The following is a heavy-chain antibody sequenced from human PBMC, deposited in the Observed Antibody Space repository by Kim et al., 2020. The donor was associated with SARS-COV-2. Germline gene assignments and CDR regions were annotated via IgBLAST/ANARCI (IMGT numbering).Heavy chain of an antibody. J-gene: IGHJ4*02. D-gene: IGHD2-15*01. Sequence: GGSLRLSCAASGFTFSNYAMQWVRQAPGKGLEWMAVISHDGSKEYYGDSVKGRFTISRDNSRNTLSLQMNSLRGEDTAVYSCVKDREYCSGGTCYNGILDHWGQGTLVTVSS. CDR2: ISHDGSKE. CDR3: VKDREYCSGGTCYNGILDH. V-gene: IGHV3-30*18. CDR1: GFTFSNYA.